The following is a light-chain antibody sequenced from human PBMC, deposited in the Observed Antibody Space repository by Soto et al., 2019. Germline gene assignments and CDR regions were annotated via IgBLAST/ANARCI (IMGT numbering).Light chain of an antibody. CDR2: ENN. CDR3: GSWDHSVSGFV. V-gene: IGLV1-51*02. Sequence: QSVLTQAPSVSAAPGQKVTISCSGSSSNIGNNYVSWYQQLPGTAPKLLIYENNRRPSGIPDRFSGSKSGTSATLGITGLQTGDEADYYCGSWDHSVSGFVFGTGTQLTVL. CDR1: SSNIGNNY. J-gene: IGLJ1*01.